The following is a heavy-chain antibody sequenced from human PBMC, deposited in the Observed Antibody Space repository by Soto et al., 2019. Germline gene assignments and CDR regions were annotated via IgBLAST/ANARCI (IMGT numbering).Heavy chain of an antibody. J-gene: IGHJ4*02. CDR2: IYHSGST. CDR1: GGSISSGGYS. V-gene: IGHV4-30-2*01. D-gene: IGHD6-19*01. CDR3: ARVLGGWKFAC. Sequence: QLQLQESGSGLVKPSQTLSLTCAVSGGSISSGGYSWSWIRQPPGKGLEWMGYIYHSGSTYYTPSLKSRVPISVDRSKNQFSLKLSSVTGAATAVYSCARVLGGWKFACWGQGNLVTVSS.